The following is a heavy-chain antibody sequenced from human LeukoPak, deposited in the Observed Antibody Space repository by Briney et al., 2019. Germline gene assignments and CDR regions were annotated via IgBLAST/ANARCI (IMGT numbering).Heavy chain of an antibody. V-gene: IGHV1-46*04. CDR1: GYTFTSYC. Sequence: ASVKVSCKASGYTFTSYCISWVRQAPGQGLEWMGIINPSGGSTSYAQKLQGRVTMTRDTSTSTVYMELSSLRSEDTAVYYCARHDYGIAAAGTFGYWGQGTLVTVSS. CDR2: INPSGGST. CDR3: ARHDYGIAAAGTFGY. J-gene: IGHJ4*02. D-gene: IGHD6-13*01.